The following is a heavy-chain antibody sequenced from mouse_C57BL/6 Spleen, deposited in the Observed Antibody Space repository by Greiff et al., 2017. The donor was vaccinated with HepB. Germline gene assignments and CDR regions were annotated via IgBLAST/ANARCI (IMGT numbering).Heavy chain of an antibody. CDR3: ARKGLRRNAMDY. CDR1: GYAFTNYL. Sequence: VQLQQSGAELVRPGTSVKVSCKASGYAFTNYLIEWVKQRPGQGLEWIGVINPGSGGTNYNEKFKGKATLTADKSSSTAYMQLSSLTSEDSAVYFCARKGLRRNAMDYWGQGTSVTVSS. J-gene: IGHJ4*01. D-gene: IGHD2-4*01. V-gene: IGHV1-54*01. CDR2: INPGSGGT.